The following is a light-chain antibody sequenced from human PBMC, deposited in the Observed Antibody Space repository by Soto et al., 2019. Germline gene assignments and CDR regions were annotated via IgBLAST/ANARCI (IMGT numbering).Light chain of an antibody. CDR1: ESVDRY. J-gene: IGKJ3*01. CDR3: QQRARWPST. V-gene: IGKV3-11*01. Sequence: EPVLTQSPDTLSLSPGDTATLSCRASESVDRYVTWYQQKVGQAPSFLIYDAYTRATGVGARFTGSGSATDFSLTITSREPEDFAVYYCQQRARWPSTFGPGTKVDIK. CDR2: DAY.